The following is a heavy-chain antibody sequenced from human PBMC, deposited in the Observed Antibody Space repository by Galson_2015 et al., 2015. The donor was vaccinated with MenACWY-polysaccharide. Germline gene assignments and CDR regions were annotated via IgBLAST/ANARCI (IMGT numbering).Heavy chain of an antibody. D-gene: IGHD1-26*01. CDR3: AKWDLGNAYNSVAS. CDR1: GFTFDDYA. Sequence: PLKLSCEASGFTFDDYAMHWFPQAPGRGLEWVSLISWDGGSTYNADSVKAQFTISRDNSKNYKYQQMNSLRTKNIALYYCAKWDLGNAYNSVASWGQGTLVTVSS. V-gene: IGHV3-43D*04. J-gene: IGHJ5*01. CDR2: ISWDGGST.